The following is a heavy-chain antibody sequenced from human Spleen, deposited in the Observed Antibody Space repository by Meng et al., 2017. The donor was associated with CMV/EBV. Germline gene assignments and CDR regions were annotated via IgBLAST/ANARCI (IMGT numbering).Heavy chain of an antibody. CDR2: INPSGGST. CDR1: GITFTIYY. CDR3: ARERPAPTNHFDY. Sequence: ASVKVSCKASGITFTIYYIHWVRQAPGQGLEWMGIINPSGGSTNYAQKFQGRVTMTRDTSISTAYMELSRLRSDDTAVYYCARERPAPTNHFDYWGQGTLVTVSS. J-gene: IGHJ4*02. V-gene: IGHV1-46*01.